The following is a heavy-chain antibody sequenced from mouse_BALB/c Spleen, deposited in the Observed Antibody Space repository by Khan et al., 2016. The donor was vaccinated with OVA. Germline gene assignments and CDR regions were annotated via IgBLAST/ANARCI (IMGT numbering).Heavy chain of an antibody. V-gene: IGHV1S135*01. CDR2: IDPFNGGT. CDR3: ARRTLDY. CDR1: AYSFTSYY. J-gene: IGHJ4*01. Sequence: LQQSGPELMKPGASVKISCKASAYSFTSYYMHWVKQSHGKSLEWLGCIDPFNGGTTYNQKFKGKATLTVDKSSSTAYMHLSTLTSEDSAVYYCARRTLDYWGQGTSVTVSS.